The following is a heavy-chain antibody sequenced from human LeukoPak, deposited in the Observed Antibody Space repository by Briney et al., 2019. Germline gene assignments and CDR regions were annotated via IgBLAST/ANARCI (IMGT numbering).Heavy chain of an antibody. CDR1: SGSIFSSNW. D-gene: IGHD3-10*01. J-gene: IGHJ6*03. V-gene: IGHV4-4*02. Sequence: SETLSLTCAVSSGSIFSSNWWSWVRQPPGKGLEWIGQIFHDGSTSYSPSLKSRVTISVDKSKNQFSLKLSSVTAADTAVYYCAKYGSGAAYYMDVWGKGTTVTVSS. CDR3: AKYGSGAAYYMDV. CDR2: IFHDGST.